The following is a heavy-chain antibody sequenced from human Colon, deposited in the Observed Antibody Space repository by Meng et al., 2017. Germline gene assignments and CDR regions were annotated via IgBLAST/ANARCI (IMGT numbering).Heavy chain of an antibody. V-gene: IGHV3-30*04. CDR2: ISYDGSNK. Sequence: GESLKISCAASGFTFSSYAMHWVRQAPGKGLEWVAVISYDGSNKYYADSVKGRFTISRDNSKNTLYLQMNSLRAEDTAVYYCARTLGAAAGTRYFDYWGQGKLV. J-gene: IGHJ4*02. CDR3: ARTLGAAAGTRYFDY. CDR1: GFTFSSYA. D-gene: IGHD6-13*01.